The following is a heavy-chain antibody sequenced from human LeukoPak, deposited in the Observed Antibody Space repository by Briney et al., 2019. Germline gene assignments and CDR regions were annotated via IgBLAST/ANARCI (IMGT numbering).Heavy chain of an antibody. CDR2: ISSSGSTI. Sequence: GGSLRLSCAASGFTFSDYYMSWIRQAPGKGLEWVSYISSSGSTIYYADSVKGRFTISRDNAKNSLYLQMNSLRAEDTAVYYCATYYYYDSSQYYFDYWGQGTLITVSS. V-gene: IGHV3-11*04. J-gene: IGHJ4*02. CDR1: GFTFSDYY. CDR3: ATYYYYDSSQYYFDY. D-gene: IGHD3-22*01.